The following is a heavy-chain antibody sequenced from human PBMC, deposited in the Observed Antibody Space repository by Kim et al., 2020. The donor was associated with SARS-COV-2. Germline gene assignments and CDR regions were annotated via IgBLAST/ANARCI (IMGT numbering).Heavy chain of an antibody. Sequence: GGSLRLSCAASGFTFSSYAMHWVRQAPGKGLEWVAVISYDGSNKYYADSVKGRFTISRDNSKNTLYLQMNSLRAEDTAVYYCARDFPLRAAAGTIGFYYGMDVWGQGTTVTVSS. CDR2: ISYDGSNK. CDR1: GFTFSSYA. CDR3: ARDFPLRAAAGTIGFYYGMDV. V-gene: IGHV3-30*04. J-gene: IGHJ6*02. D-gene: IGHD6-13*01.